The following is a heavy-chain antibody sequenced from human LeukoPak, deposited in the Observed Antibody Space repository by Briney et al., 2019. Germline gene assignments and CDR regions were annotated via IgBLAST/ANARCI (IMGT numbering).Heavy chain of an antibody. CDR3: ASFTVVGSYYYYMGV. Sequence: GGSLRLSCTASGITFSDYSMNWVRQAPGKGLEGVSYISSSSTTYYSDSVRGRFTISRDNHKKSLYLQMSSMRAEDSAVYYCASFTVVGSYYYYMGVWGNGTTVTVSS. CDR1: GITFSDYS. D-gene: IGHD3-10*01. V-gene: IGHV3-69-1*01. J-gene: IGHJ6*03. CDR2: ISSSSTT.